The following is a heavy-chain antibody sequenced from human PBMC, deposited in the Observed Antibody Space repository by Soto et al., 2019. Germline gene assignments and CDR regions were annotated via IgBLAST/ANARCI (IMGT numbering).Heavy chain of an antibody. CDR2: TCHDESNK. Sequence: QVQLVESGGGVVQPGSSLRISCAASGFTFSTFGMHWVRQAPGKGLEWVAVTCHDESNKYYADSVKGRFTISRDNFRNTLYLQMNSLRDEETAVYYCAKDVPNWGKDLDLWGQGTLVIVSS. CDR3: AKDVPNWGKDLDL. V-gene: IGHV3-33*06. J-gene: IGHJ5*02. CDR1: GFTFSTFG. D-gene: IGHD7-27*01.